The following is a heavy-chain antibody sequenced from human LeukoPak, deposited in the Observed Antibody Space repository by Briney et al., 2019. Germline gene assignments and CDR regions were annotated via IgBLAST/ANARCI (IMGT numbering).Heavy chain of an antibody. Sequence: QTGRSLRLSCAASGFTFSSYDMHWVRQAPGKGLEWVAVISYDGSNKYYADSVKGRFTISRDNSKNTVYLQMSSLRAEDTAVYYCVKDGYNTGWYYYCDHWCQGTLVVVSA. J-gene: IGHJ4*02. D-gene: IGHD6-19*01. CDR2: ISYDGSNK. CDR1: GFTFSSYD. V-gene: IGHV3-30*14. CDR3: VKDGYNTGWYYYCDH.